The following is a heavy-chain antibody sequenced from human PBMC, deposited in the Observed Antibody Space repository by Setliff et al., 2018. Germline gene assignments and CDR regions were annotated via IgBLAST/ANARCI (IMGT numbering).Heavy chain of an antibody. CDR2: ISAYNGNT. Sequence: ASVKVSCKASGYTFSRYGISWVRQAPGQGLEWMGWISAYNGNTGYAQKFQGRVTMTRDTAISTAYMELGSLRSEDTAVYYCARRPGYRSAHSNESYWGQGTLVTVSS. CDR1: GYTFSRYG. D-gene: IGHD3-16*02. J-gene: IGHJ4*02. CDR3: ARRPGYRSAHSNESY. V-gene: IGHV1-18*01.